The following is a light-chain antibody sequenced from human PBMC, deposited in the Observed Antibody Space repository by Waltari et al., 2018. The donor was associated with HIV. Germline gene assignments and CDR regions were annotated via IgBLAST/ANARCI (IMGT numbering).Light chain of an antibody. V-gene: IGLV1-51*01. Sequence: QSVLTQPPSVSAAPGQKVTISCSGSSSNIGNNYVSWYQQVPGTAPKLLIYNNHRRPSGIPYRFSGSKSGTSATLGITGLQTGDEAYYYCGTWDSSLSDWVFGGGTKLTVL. CDR1: SSNIGNNY. J-gene: IGLJ3*02. CDR3: GTWDSSLSDWV. CDR2: NNH.